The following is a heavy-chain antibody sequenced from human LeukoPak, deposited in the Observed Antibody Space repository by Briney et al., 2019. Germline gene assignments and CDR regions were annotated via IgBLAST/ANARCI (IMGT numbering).Heavy chain of an antibody. CDR1: GYSFTGYF. Sequence: ASVKVSCKASGYSFTGYFIHWVRQAPGRGLEWMGWINPNTGDTTYAPRFQGRVTMTRDTSISTAYMDLSRLTSDDTAVYYCAREDSSSWFDYWGQGILVTASS. J-gene: IGHJ4*02. D-gene: IGHD6-13*01. CDR3: AREDSSSWFDY. CDR2: INPNTGDT. V-gene: IGHV1-2*02.